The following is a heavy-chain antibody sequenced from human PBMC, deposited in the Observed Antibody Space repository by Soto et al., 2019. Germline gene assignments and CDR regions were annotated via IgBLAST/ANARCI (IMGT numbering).Heavy chain of an antibody. CDR2: ISYDGSNK. V-gene: IGHV3-30-3*01. J-gene: IGHJ3*02. D-gene: IGHD4-17*01. CDR1: GFTFSSYA. Sequence: VQLVESGGGVVQPGRSLRLSCAASGFTFSSYAMHWVRQAPGKGLEWVAVISYDGSNKYYADSVKGRFTISRDNSKNTLYLQMNSLRAEDTAVYYCARDRTTVTSEVDAFDIWGQGTMVTVSS. CDR3: ARDRTTVTSEVDAFDI.